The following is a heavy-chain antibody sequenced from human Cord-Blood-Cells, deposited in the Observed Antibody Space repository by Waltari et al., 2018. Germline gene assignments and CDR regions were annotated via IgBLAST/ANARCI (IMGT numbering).Heavy chain of an antibody. V-gene: IGHV4-30-2*01. Sequence: QLQLQESGSGLVKPSQTLSLTCAVSGGSISSGGYSWSWIRQPPGKGLEWIGYIYHSGSTDYNPSLKSRVTISVDMSKNQFSLKLSSVTAADTAVYYCARVGSGYDSSFFFDYWGQGTLVTVSS. CDR3: ARVGSGYDSSFFFDY. CDR2: IYHSGST. D-gene: IGHD5-12*01. J-gene: IGHJ4*02. CDR1: GGSISSGGYS.